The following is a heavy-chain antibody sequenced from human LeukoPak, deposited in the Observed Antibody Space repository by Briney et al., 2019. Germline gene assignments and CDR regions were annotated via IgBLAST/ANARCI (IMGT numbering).Heavy chain of an antibody. J-gene: IGHJ4*02. V-gene: IGHV3-74*01. CDR3: ARARGNTYGYFEY. CDR2: INGDASST. Sequence: QPGGSLRLSCAASGFTFSNYAMNWVRQAPGKGLVWVSRINGDASSTSYADSVKGRFTISRDNAKSTLYLQMNSLRVEDTAVYYCARARGNTYGYFEYWGQGTLVTVSS. D-gene: IGHD5-18*01. CDR1: GFTFSNYA.